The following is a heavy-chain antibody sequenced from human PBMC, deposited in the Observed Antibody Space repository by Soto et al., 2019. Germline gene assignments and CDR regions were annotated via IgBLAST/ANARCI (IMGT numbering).Heavy chain of an antibody. J-gene: IGHJ1*01. CDR3: AKGPREYSSSWGEYFQH. D-gene: IGHD6-13*01. CDR2: ISGSGGST. Sequence: GGSHRLSSAASGFTFSSYAMSWVRQAPGKGLEWVSAISGSGGSTYYADSVKGRFTISRDNSKNTLYLQMNSLRAEDTAVYYCAKGPREYSSSWGEYFQHWGQGTLVTVSS. CDR1: GFTFSSYA. V-gene: IGHV3-23*01.